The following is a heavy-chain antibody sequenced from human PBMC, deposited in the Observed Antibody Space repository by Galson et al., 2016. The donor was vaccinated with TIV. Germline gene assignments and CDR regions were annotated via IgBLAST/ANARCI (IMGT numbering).Heavy chain of an antibody. D-gene: IGHD2/OR15-2a*01. Sequence: SVKVSCKASGGTFSSFVVTWVRQAPGQGLEWMGGIIPLFGEAHYAQKFQGRVTISADESTSTVYMELRSLRSGDTAVYYCARDHPLSTVFIAYPGKPYHGLDDWGQGTAVTVSS. CDR3: ARDHPLSTVFIAYPGKPYHGLDD. CDR1: GGTFSSFV. CDR2: IIPLFGEA. J-gene: IGHJ6*02. V-gene: IGHV1-69*13.